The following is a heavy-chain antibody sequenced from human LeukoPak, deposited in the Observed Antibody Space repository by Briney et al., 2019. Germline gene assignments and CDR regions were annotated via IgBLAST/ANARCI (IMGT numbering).Heavy chain of an antibody. CDR2: IYTSGST. D-gene: IGHD3-22*01. CDR3: ASAYDSSGYLVY. Sequence: SETLSLTCAVSGASISTYYWSWIRQPAGKGLEWIGRIYTSGSTSYNPSLKSRVTMSVDTSKTQFSLKLSSVTAADTAVYYCASAYDSSGYLVYWGQGTLVTVSS. V-gene: IGHV4-4*07. CDR1: GASISTYY. J-gene: IGHJ4*02.